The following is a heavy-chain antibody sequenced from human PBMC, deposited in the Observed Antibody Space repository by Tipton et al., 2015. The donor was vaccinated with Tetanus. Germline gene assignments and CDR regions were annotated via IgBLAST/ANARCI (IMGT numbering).Heavy chain of an antibody. D-gene: IGHD6-19*01. J-gene: IGHJ4*02. CDR1: GFTVTSTY. Sequence: SLRLSCAASGFTVTSTYMAWVRQTPGKGLEWVSSIYSGSTTYYRDSVRGRFTISRDSSKNSFHLQLNNLRDEDTAIYFCARAPFDFSDYFDLWGQGTPVTVPS. V-gene: IGHV3-53*01. CDR2: IYSGSTT. CDR3: ARAPFDFSDYFDL.